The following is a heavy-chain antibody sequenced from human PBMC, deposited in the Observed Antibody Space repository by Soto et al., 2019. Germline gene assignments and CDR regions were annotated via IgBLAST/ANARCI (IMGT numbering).Heavy chain of an antibody. CDR3: ARGLRGISFYGMDV. CDR1: GFTFSLYG. D-gene: IGHD3-16*01. J-gene: IGHJ6*02. CDR2: IWYDGSNK. Sequence: QVQLVESGGGVVQPGRSLRLSYAASGFTFSLYGMHWVRQAPGKGLEWVAVIWYDGSNKFYADSVKGRFTISRDNSKNTLYLQMNSLRDEDTAVYYCARGLRGISFYGMDVWGQGTTVIVSS. V-gene: IGHV3-33*01.